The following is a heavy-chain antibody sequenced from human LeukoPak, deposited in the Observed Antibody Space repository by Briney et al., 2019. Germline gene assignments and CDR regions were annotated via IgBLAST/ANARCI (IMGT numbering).Heavy chain of an antibody. J-gene: IGHJ4*02. D-gene: IGHD3-10*01. CDR2: MSYDGSNK. CDR1: GFTFSSYA. V-gene: IGHV3-30-3*01. CDR3: ARDWYYGSGSYFDY. Sequence: PGGSLRLSCAASGFTFSSYAMHWVRQAPGKGLEWVAVMSYDGSNKYYADSVKGRFTISRDNSKNTLYLQMNSLRAEDTAVYYCARDWYYGSGSYFDYWGQGALVTVSS.